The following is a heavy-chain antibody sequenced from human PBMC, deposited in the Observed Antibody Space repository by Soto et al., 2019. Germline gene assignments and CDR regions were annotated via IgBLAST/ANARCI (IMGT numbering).Heavy chain of an antibody. CDR3: ASESINYGDYFDY. D-gene: IGHD4-17*01. Sequence: SVTVSCKASGGTFSSYTISWVRQAPGQGLEWMGRIIPILGIANYAQKFQGRVTITADKSTSTAYMELSSLRSEDTAVYYCASESINYGDYFDYWGQGTLVTVS. J-gene: IGHJ4*02. CDR1: GGTFSSYT. CDR2: IIPILGIA. V-gene: IGHV1-69*02.